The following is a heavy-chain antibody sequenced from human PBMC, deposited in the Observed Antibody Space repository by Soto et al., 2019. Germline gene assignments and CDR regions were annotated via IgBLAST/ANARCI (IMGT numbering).Heavy chain of an antibody. CDR1: GFTFSSYW. D-gene: IGHD3-16*01. J-gene: IGHJ3*02. CDR2: IKQDGSEK. Sequence: GALRVSCAASGFTFSSYWMSWVRQAPGKGQEWVANIKQDGSEKYYVDSVKGRFTISRDNAKNSLYLQMNSLRAEDTAVYYCARDVRSKRLLILGSSFHIWGQGTMVTLSS. CDR3: ARDVRSKRLLILGSSFHI. V-gene: IGHV3-7*01.